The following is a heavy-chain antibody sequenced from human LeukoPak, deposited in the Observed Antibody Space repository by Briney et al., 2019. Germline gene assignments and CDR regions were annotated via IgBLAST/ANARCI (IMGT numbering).Heavy chain of an antibody. J-gene: IGHJ4*02. CDR3: AKDMQNYYYFDY. CDR2: IYSGGST. D-gene: IGHD1-7*01. V-gene: IGHV3-66*01. Sequence: GGSLRLSCEASGFTVSSNYMSWVRQAPGKGLEWVSVIYSGGSTDYADSVKGRFTISRDNSKNTLYLQMNSLRAEDTAVYYCAKDMQNYYYFDYWGQGTLVTVSS. CDR1: GFTVSSNY.